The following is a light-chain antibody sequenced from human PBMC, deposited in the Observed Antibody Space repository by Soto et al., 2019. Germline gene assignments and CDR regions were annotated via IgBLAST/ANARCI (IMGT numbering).Light chain of an antibody. CDR3: QTWGTGIQV. J-gene: IGLJ3*02. CDR1: SEHSSYA. Sequence: QPVLTQSPSASASLGASVKLTCTLSSEHSSYAIAWHQQQPEKGPRYLMKVSSDGSHIKGDGIPDRFSGASSGAERYLSISSLQSEDEADYYCQTWGTGIQVFGGGTKLTVL. CDR2: VSSDGSH. V-gene: IGLV4-69*01.